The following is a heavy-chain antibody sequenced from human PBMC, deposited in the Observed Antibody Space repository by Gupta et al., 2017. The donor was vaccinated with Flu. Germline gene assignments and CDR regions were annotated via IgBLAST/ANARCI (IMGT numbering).Heavy chain of an antibody. J-gene: IGHJ4*02. CDR1: GSTFSSYA. Sequence: EVQLLESGGGLVQPGGSLRLSCAASGSTFSSYAMRWVREAPGKGLEWVSAVSGSGGSTYYADSVKGRFTISRDNSKNTLYLQMNSLRAEDTAVYYCAKAPVGGSYFVFDYWGQGTLVTVSS. CDR3: AKAPVGGSYFVFDY. D-gene: IGHD1-26*01. V-gene: IGHV3-23*01. CDR2: VSGSGGST.